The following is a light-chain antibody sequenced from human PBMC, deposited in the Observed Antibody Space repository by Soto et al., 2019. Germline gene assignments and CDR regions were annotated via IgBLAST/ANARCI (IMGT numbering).Light chain of an antibody. V-gene: IGKV3-20*01. CDR3: QQTYSLPRT. Sequence: IVLTQSPGTLSVSPGERATLSCRASQSVNSIYLAWYQQKPGQAPRLLIYAASTRATGVPGRFSGSGSGTEFTLTISNLQPEDFATYYCQQTYSLPRTFAQGTKVDTK. CDR2: AAS. J-gene: IGKJ1*01. CDR1: QSVNSIY.